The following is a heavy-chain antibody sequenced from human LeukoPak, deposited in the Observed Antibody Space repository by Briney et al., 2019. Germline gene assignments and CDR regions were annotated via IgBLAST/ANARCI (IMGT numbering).Heavy chain of an antibody. J-gene: IGHJ4*02. CDR3: ARAAGVAVAPVDY. Sequence: ASVKVSCKASGYTFTSYGVSWVRQAPGQGLEWMGWISAYNGSTNYAQKLQGRVTMTTDTSTNTAYMELRSLRSDDTAVDYCARAAGVAVAPVDYWGQGTLVTVSS. V-gene: IGHV1-18*01. D-gene: IGHD6-19*01. CDR1: GYTFTSYG. CDR2: ISAYNGST.